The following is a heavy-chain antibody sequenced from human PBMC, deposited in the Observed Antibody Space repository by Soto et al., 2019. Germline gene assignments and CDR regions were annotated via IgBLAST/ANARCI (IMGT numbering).Heavy chain of an antibody. D-gene: IGHD3-22*01. CDR2: IIPIFGTA. CDR1: GGTFSSYT. CDR3: ASPISSDSLTPFDY. Sequence: GASVKVSCKASGGTFSSYTISWVRQAPGQGLEWMGGIIPIFGTANYAQKFQGRVTITADESTITAYTELSSLRSEDTAVYYCASPISSDSLTPFDYWGQGTLVTVSS. V-gene: IGHV1-69*13. J-gene: IGHJ4*02.